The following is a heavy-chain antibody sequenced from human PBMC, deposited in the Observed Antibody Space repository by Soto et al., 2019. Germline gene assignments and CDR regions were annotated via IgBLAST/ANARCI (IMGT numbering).Heavy chain of an antibody. V-gene: IGHV3-53*01. CDR2: IYSGGKT. Sequence: PGRFMRLCCAASGLSGTNNYMSWVRQRTGKGLEWVSVIYSGGKTYYADSVKGRFTFSRDNSKNTLYLQMNSLRVEDTAVYYCAKEWTPRRAFDFWGQGALVTVSS. CDR3: AKEWTPRRAFDF. J-gene: IGHJ4*02. CDR1: GLSGTNNY. D-gene: IGHD5-12*01.